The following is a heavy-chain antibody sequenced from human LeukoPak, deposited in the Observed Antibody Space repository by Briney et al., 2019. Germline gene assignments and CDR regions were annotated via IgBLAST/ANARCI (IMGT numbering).Heavy chain of an antibody. D-gene: IGHD3-3*01. Sequence: SQTLSLTCTVSGGSISSGGYYWSWIRQPPGKGLEWIGYIYHSGNTYYNPSLKSRVTISVDRSKNQFSLKLSSVTAADTAVYYCARVGGDFWSGYYTGKRYGYWGQGTLVTVSS. CDR1: GGSISSGGYY. CDR2: IYHSGNT. CDR3: ARVGGDFWSGYYTGKRYGY. J-gene: IGHJ4*02. V-gene: IGHV4-30-2*01.